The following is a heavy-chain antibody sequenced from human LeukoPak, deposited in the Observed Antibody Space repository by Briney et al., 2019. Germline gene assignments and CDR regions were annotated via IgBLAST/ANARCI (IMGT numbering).Heavy chain of an antibody. V-gene: IGHV4-31*03. Sequence: PSETLSLTCTVSCDSISRGGCYRIWIRQHPGKDLEWIGYIYYSGSTYYSPSLKSRVTISVDTSKNQFSLKLSSVTAADTAVYYCARDHIVATIRAFDIWGQGTMVTVSS. CDR1: CDSISRGGCY. D-gene: IGHD5-12*01. CDR2: IYYSGST. J-gene: IGHJ3*02. CDR3: ARDHIVATIRAFDI.